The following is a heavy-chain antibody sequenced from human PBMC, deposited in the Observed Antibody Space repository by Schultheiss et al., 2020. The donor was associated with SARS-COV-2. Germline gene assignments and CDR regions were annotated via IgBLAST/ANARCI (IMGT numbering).Heavy chain of an antibody. D-gene: IGHD6-6*01. Sequence: SETLSLTCTVSGGSISTYYWSWIRQPAGKGLEWIGRIYTSGSTNYNPSLKSRVTISVDTSKNQFSLKLSSVTAADTAVYYCARFTRGSSFVGDSYYFDYWGQGTLVTVSS. J-gene: IGHJ4*02. V-gene: IGHV4-4*07. CDR3: ARFTRGSSFVGDSYYFDY. CDR1: GGSISTYY. CDR2: IYTSGST.